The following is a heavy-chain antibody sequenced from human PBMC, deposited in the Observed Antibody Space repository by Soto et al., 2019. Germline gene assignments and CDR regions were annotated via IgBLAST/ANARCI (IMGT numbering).Heavy chain of an antibody. CDR3: ARRNGCFEY. V-gene: IGHV2-5*01. J-gene: IGHJ4*02. CDR2: IYWNDDK. Sequence: VSGPTLVNPTQTLTLTCTFSGFSLSSRGLGVGWIRQPPGKAPEWLAVIYWNDDKLYSPSLKSRLTITKDTSKDQVVLTMSNMDSVDTATYYCARRNGCFEYWGKGALVTVYS. CDR1: GFSLSSRGLG. D-gene: IGHD6-19*01.